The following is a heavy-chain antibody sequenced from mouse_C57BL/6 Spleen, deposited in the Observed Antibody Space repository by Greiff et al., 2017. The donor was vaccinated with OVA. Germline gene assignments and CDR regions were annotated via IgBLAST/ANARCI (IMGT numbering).Heavy chain of an antibody. Sequence: EVQLVESEGGLVQPGSSMKLSCTASGFTFSDYYMAWVRQVPEKGLEWVANINYDGSSTYYLDSLKSRFIISRDNAKNILYLQMSSLKSEDTATYYCARDGDGNFDYWGQGTTLTVSS. V-gene: IGHV5-16*01. D-gene: IGHD2-1*01. CDR1: GFTFSDYY. CDR3: ARDGDGNFDY. J-gene: IGHJ2*01. CDR2: INYDGSST.